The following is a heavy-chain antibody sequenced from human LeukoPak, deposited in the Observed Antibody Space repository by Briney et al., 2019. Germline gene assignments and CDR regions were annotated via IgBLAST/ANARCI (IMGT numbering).Heavy chain of an antibody. V-gene: IGHV4-30-4*08. CDR1: GGSISSGDYY. D-gene: IGHD2-2*01. J-gene: IGHJ6*03. Sequence: KPSETLSLTCTVSGGSISSGDYYWSWIRQPPGKGLEWIGYIYYSGSTYYNPSLKSRVTISVDTSKNQFSLKLSSVTAADTAVYYCARDIVVVPPDSWYYMDVWGKGTTVTVSS. CDR3: ARDIVVVPPDSWYYMDV. CDR2: IYYSGST.